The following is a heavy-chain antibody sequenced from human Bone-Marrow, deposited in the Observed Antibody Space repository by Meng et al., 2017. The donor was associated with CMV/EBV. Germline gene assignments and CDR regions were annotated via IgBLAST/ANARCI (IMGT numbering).Heavy chain of an antibody. V-gene: IGHV1-69*10. CDR2: IIPILGIA. J-gene: IGHJ1*01. CDR1: GGTFSSYA. Sequence: SVQVSCKASGGTFSSYAISWVRQAPGQGLEWMGGIIPILGIANYAQKFQGRVTITADKSTSTAYMELSSLRSEDMAVYYCARVGRCSSTSCLRKYFQHWGQGTLVTVSS. CDR3: ARVGRCSSTSCLRKYFQH. D-gene: IGHD2-2*01.